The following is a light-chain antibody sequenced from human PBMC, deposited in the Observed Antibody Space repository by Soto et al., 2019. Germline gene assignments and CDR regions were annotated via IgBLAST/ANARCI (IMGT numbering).Light chain of an antibody. J-gene: IGLJ1*01. CDR2: GNT. Sequence: LTQPPSVSGAPGQRVTISCTGGSSNIGAGYDVHWYQQLPGTAPKILIYGNTNRPSGVPDRFSGSKSGTSASLAITGLQAEDEADYYCQSYDSSLSVNYVFGTGTKVTVL. V-gene: IGLV1-40*01. CDR3: QSYDSSLSVNYV. CDR1: SSNIGAGYD.